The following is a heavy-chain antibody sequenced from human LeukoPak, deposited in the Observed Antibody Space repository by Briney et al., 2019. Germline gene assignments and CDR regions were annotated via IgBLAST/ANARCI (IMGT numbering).Heavy chain of an antibody. D-gene: IGHD3-22*01. Sequence: SETLSLTCTVSGGSISSSSYYWGWIRQPPGKGLEWIGSIYYSGSTYYNPSLKSRVTISVDTSKNQFSLKLSSVTAADTAVYYCARRASGSYYDSSGYYHYWGQGTLVTVSS. CDR1: GGSISSSSYY. CDR3: ARRASGSYYDSSGYYHY. J-gene: IGHJ4*02. V-gene: IGHV4-39*01. CDR2: IYYSGST.